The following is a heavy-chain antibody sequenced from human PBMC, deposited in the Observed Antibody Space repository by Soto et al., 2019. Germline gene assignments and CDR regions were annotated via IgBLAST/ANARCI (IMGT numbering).Heavy chain of an antibody. CDR3: ARRRSSGYYSYDAFDI. V-gene: IGHV5-51*01. J-gene: IGHJ3*02. CDR2: IYPGDSDT. D-gene: IGHD3-22*01. CDR1: GYSFTSYW. Sequence: GESLKISCKGSGYSFTSYWIGWVRQMPGKGLEWMGIIYPGDSDTRYSPSFQGQVTISADKSISTAYLQWSSLKASDTAMYYCARRRSSGYYSYDAFDIWGQGTMVTVSS.